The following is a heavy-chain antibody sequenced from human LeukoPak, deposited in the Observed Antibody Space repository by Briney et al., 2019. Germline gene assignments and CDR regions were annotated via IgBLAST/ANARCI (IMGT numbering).Heavy chain of an antibody. Sequence: ASVKVSCKASGYTFTGYNIHWVRQAPGQGLEWVGWINPNSGGTNYAQKFQGRVTMTRDTSISTAYMELSRLRSDDTAVYYCARGTHIVVVPAAIVYFDYWGQGTLVTVSS. CDR3: ARGTHIVVVPAAIVYFDY. J-gene: IGHJ4*02. D-gene: IGHD2-2*02. V-gene: IGHV1-2*02. CDR2: INPNSGGT. CDR1: GYTFTGYN.